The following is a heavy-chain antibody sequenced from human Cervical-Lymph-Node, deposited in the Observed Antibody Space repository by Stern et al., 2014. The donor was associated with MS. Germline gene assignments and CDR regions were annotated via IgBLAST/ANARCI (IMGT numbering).Heavy chain of an antibody. Sequence: VQLVQSGGGVVQPGRSLRLSCAASGFTFSSYGMHWVRQAPGKGLEWVAVIWYDGSNKYYADSVKGRFTISRDNSKNTLYLQMNSLRAEDTAVYYCARDLVKDGIDYWGQGTLVTVSS. CDR3: ARDLVKDGIDY. D-gene: IGHD3-22*01. V-gene: IGHV3-33*01. CDR2: IWYDGSNK. J-gene: IGHJ4*02. CDR1: GFTFSSYG.